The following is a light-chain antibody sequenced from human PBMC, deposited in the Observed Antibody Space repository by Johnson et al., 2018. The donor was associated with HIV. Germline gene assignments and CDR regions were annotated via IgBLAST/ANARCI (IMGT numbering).Light chain of an antibody. CDR3: GTWDSGLRAYV. Sequence: QSVLTQPPSVSAAPGQKVTISCSGSSSNIGNNYISWFQHLPGSAPKLLIYEINKRPSGIPDRFSGSKSGTSATLGITGLQTGDEADYYCGTWDSGLRAYVFGTGTKVSVL. CDR2: EIN. CDR1: SSNIGNNY. J-gene: IGLJ1*01. V-gene: IGLV1-51*02.